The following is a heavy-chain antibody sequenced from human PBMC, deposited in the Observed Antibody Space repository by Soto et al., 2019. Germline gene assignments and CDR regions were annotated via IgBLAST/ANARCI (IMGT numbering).Heavy chain of an antibody. Sequence: QVQLVQSGAEVKKPGSSVKVSCKASGGTFSSYTISWVRQAPGQGLEWMGRIIPILGIANYAQKFQGRVTITADKPTSTADMELSSLRSEDTAVYYCASLMSSGYYYGMDVWGQGTTVTVSS. V-gene: IGHV1-69*02. J-gene: IGHJ6*02. CDR1: GGTFSSYT. D-gene: IGHD3-10*01. CDR2: IIPILGIA. CDR3: ASLMSSGYYYGMDV.